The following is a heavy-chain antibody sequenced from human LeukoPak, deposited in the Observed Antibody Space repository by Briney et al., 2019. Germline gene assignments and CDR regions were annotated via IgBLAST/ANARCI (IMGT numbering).Heavy chain of an antibody. Sequence: SETLSLTCTVSGGSISSYYWSWIRQPPGKGLEWIGYIYYSGSTNYNPSLKSRVTISVDTSKNQFSLKLTSVTAADTAVYYCARDVEVDTAMAYYYYYYMDVWGKGTTVTVSS. V-gene: IGHV4-59*01. CDR2: IYYSGST. CDR3: ARDVEVDTAMAYYYYYYMDV. D-gene: IGHD5-18*01. CDR1: GGSISSYY. J-gene: IGHJ6*03.